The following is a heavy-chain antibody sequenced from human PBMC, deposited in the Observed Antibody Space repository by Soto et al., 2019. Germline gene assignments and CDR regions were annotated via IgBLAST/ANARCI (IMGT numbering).Heavy chain of an antibody. J-gene: IGHJ4*02. CDR3: ARDPTSGVAAAGLLNF. V-gene: IGHV1-2*02. CDR2: INLNSGDT. Sequence: ASVKVSCKASGYTFTAYYMHWVRQAPGQGLEWMGWINLNSGDTNYAQEFQGRVTMTRDTSISTAYMELSRLRSDDTAVYYCARDPTSGVAAAGLLNFWGQGTLVTVLL. CDR1: GYTFTAYY. D-gene: IGHD6-13*01.